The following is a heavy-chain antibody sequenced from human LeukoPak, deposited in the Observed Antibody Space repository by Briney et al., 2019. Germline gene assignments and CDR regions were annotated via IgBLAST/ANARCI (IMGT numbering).Heavy chain of an antibody. CDR3: ARDGRDGYKTWYFDL. CDR1: GFTFSSYS. Sequence: GGSLRLSCAASGFTFSSYSMNWVRQAPGKGLKWVSSTSSSSSYIYYADSVKGRFTISRDNAKNSLFLQMTSLRAEDTAVYYCARDGRDGYKTWYFDLWGRGTLVTVSS. CDR2: TSSSSSYI. J-gene: IGHJ2*01. D-gene: IGHD5-24*01. V-gene: IGHV3-21*01.